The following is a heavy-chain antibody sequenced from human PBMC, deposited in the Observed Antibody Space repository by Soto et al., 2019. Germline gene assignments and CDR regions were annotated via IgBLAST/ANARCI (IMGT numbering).Heavy chain of an antibody. Sequence: SVKVSCKASGGTFSSYAISWVRQAPGQGLEWMGGIIPIFGTANYAQKFQGRVTITADESTSTAYMELSSLRSEDTAVYYCARERGTHIVVVTASPGYFDYWGQGTLVT. CDR1: GGTFSSYA. CDR2: IIPIFGTA. V-gene: IGHV1-69*13. D-gene: IGHD2-21*02. CDR3: ARERGTHIVVVTASPGYFDY. J-gene: IGHJ4*02.